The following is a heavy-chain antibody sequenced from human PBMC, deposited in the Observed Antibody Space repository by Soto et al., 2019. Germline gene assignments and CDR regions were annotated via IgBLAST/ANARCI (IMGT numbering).Heavy chain of an antibody. V-gene: IGHV3-21*01. Sequence: GGSLILSCAASGFTFSSYSMNWVRQAPGKGLEWVSSISSSSSYIYYADSVKGRFTISRDNAKNSLYLQMNSLIAEDTAVYYCVRDLGIVVVPAANRNDAFDIWGQGTMVTVSS. CDR2: ISSSSSYI. CDR3: VRDLGIVVVPAANRNDAFDI. D-gene: IGHD2-2*01. CDR1: GFTFSSYS. J-gene: IGHJ3*02.